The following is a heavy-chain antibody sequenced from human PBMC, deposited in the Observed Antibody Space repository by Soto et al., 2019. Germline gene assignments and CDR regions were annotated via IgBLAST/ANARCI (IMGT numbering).Heavy chain of an antibody. J-gene: IGHJ4*02. D-gene: IGHD2-21*02. CDR2: VNPSGGHT. Sequence: QVQLVQSGAEVKKPGASVKVSCKASGDTFTDYYIHWVRQAPGQGLEWMGTVNPSGGHTTYAQHFLGRMTMTRDTSTSTLYMELASLTSEDTAVYYCARGGHVVVVTAALDYWAQGTLVTVSS. V-gene: IGHV1-46*01. CDR1: GDTFTDYY. CDR3: ARGGHVVVVTAALDY.